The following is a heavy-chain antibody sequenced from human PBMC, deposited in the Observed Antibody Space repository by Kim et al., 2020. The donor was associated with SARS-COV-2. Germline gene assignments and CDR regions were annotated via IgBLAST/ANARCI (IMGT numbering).Heavy chain of an antibody. D-gene: IGHD6-19*01. CDR3: AGAPPRSSGWYF. CDR1: GFTFSIYA. V-gene: IGHV3-30*04. Sequence: GGSLRLSCAASGFTFSIYAMHWVRQPPGKGLEWVAVISFMGRKKYNAAPGKGRFTISKANSKNTPYLKRNSLRADEPAGYSCAGAPPRSSGWYF. CDR2: ISFMGRKK. J-gene: IGHJ2*01.